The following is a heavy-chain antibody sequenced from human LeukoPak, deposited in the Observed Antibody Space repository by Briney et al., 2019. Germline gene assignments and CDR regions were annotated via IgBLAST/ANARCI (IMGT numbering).Heavy chain of an antibody. V-gene: IGHV3-30*18. Sequence: GGSLRLSCAASGFTFSSYGMHWVRQAPGKGLEWVAVISYDGSNKYYADSVKGRFTISRDNSKNTLYLQMNSLRAEDTAVYYCAKDTYSSSWYYFDCWGQGTLVTVSS. CDR3: AKDTYSSSWYYFDC. CDR2: ISYDGSNK. D-gene: IGHD6-13*01. CDR1: GFTFSSYG. J-gene: IGHJ4*02.